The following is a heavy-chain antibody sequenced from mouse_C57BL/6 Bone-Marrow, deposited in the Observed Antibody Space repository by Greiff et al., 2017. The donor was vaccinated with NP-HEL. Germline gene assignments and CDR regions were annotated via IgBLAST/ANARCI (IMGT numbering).Heavy chain of an antibody. J-gene: IGHJ3*01. V-gene: IGHV1-9*01. D-gene: IGHD3-2*02. CDR1: GYTFTGYW. CDR3: YSSGLPWFAY. Sequence: QVQLQQSGAELMKPGASVKLSCKATGYTFTGYWIEWVKQRPGHGLEWIGEILPGSGSTTTNEKFKGKATFTADTSSNTAYMQLSSLTTEDSAIYYCYSSGLPWFAYWGQGTLVTVSA. CDR2: ILPGSGST.